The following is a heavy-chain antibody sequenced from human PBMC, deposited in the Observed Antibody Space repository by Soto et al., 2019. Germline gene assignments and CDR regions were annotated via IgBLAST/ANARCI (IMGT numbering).Heavy chain of an antibody. V-gene: IGHV4-59*01. CDR3: ARKGPASILNTWFDP. D-gene: IGHD2-2*01. CDR1: GGSISSYY. CDR2: IYYSGST. J-gene: IGHJ5*02. Sequence: PSETLSLTCTVSGGSISSYYWSWIRQPPGKGLEWIGYIYYSGSTNYNPSLKSRATISLDTSKNQFSLKLSSVTAADTAVYYCARKGPASILNTWFDPWGQGTLVTVSS.